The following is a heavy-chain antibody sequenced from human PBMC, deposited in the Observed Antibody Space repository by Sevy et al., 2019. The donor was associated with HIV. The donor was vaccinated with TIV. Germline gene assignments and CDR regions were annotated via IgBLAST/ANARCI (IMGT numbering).Heavy chain of an antibody. CDR1: GGSISSYY. CDR2: IYYSGST. Sequence: SETLSLTCTVSGGSISSYYWNWIRQPPGKGLEWIGYIYYSGSTNYNPSLKSRVTISVDTSKNQFSLKLSSVTAADTAVYYCARVELWGRAAAGTQLGYYMDVWGKGTTVTVSS. CDR3: ARVELWGRAAAGTQLGYYMDV. J-gene: IGHJ6*03. V-gene: IGHV4-59*01. D-gene: IGHD6-13*01.